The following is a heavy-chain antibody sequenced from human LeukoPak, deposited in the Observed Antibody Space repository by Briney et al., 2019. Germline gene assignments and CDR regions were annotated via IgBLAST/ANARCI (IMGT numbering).Heavy chain of an antibody. CDR3: AKALRYFDWLSEAFDY. D-gene: IGHD3-9*01. CDR1: GFTFSSYA. J-gene: IGHJ4*02. V-gene: IGHV3-23*01. CDR2: ISGSGGST. Sequence: PGGSLRLSCAASGFTFSSYAMSWVRQAPGKGLEWVSAISGSGGSTYYAASVKGRFTISRDNSKNTLYLQMNRLRAEDTAVYYCAKALRYFDWLSEAFDYWGQGTLVTVSS.